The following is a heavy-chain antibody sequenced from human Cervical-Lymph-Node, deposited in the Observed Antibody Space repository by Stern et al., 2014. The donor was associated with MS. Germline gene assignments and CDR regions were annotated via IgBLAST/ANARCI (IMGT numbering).Heavy chain of an antibody. V-gene: IGHV4-30-4*01. CDR2: IHSRGTT. D-gene: IGHD2-15*01. CDR1: GGAISGDDYY. J-gene: IGHJ4*02. CDR3: VKSWESGGYPFDS. Sequence: QVQLQESGPGLVKPAQTLSLTCTVSGGAISGDDYYWNWIRQPPGKGLEWIGYIHSRGTTYYTPSLQGRVTMSLDASKNQFSLRLTSVTAADTAMYFCVKSWESGGYPFDSWGQGTLVTVSS.